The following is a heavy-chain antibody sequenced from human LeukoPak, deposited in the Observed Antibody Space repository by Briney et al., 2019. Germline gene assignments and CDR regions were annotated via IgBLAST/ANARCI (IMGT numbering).Heavy chain of an antibody. Sequence: SESLSLTCSVSGGSISSFYWSWIRQPPGKGLEWIGYIYYSGSTNYNPSLKSRVTISVDTSKNQFSLKLSSVTAADTAVYYCARGSGSSVGHPFDYWGQGTLVTVSS. V-gene: IGHV4-59*01. CDR1: GGSISSFY. D-gene: IGHD6-6*01. CDR3: ARGSGSSVGHPFDY. J-gene: IGHJ4*02. CDR2: IYYSGST.